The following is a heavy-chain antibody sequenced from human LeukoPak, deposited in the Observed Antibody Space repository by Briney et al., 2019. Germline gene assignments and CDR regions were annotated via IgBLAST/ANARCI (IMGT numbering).Heavy chain of an antibody. D-gene: IGHD1-1*01. CDR3: AKGREGWNEAPVDY. J-gene: IGHJ4*02. CDR1: GFTVSSNY. CDR2: IYSGGST. Sequence: PGGSLRLSCAASGFTVSSNYMSWVRQAPGKGLEWVSVIYSGGSTYYADSVKGRFTISRDNSKNTLYLQMNSLRAEDTAVYYCAKGREGWNEAPVDYWGQGTLVTVSS. V-gene: IGHV3-53*01.